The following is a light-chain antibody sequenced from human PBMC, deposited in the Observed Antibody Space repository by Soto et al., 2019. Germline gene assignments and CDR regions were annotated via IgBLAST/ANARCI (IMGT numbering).Light chain of an antibody. CDR1: QSVDNW. J-gene: IGKJ1*01. Sequence: IQGAPSPSPLFASLGDRVTITFRASQSVDNWSAWYQWRPGKAPKLVIYMASTLEVGVPSRFSGSASGTEFTLTISSLQPDDSATYYCQQYKTYSPTFGQGTKV. CDR2: MAS. CDR3: QQYKTYSPT. V-gene: IGKV1-5*03.